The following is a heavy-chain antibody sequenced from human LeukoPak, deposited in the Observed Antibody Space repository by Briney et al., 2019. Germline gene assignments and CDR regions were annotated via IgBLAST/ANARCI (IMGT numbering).Heavy chain of an antibody. CDR2: INPNSGGT. J-gene: IGHJ4*02. CDR1: GYTFTGYY. Sequence: RASVKVSCKASGYTFTGYYMHWVRQAPGQGLEWMGWINPNSGGTNYAQKFQGRVTMTRDTSISTAYMELSRLRSDDTAVYYCAREAGGEMATVFDYWGQGTLVTVSS. V-gene: IGHV1-2*02. D-gene: IGHD4-4*01. CDR3: AREAGGEMATVFDY.